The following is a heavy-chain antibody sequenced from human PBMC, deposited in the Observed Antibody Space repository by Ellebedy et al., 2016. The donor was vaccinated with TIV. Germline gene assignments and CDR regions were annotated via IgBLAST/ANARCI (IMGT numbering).Heavy chain of an antibody. V-gene: IGHV3-30*07. D-gene: IGHD5-12*01. J-gene: IGHJ6*02. CDR1: GFTFSTYA. Sequence: PGGSLRLSCAASGFTFSTYAMHWVRQAPGKGPEWVAVVSDDGSHKYYADSVKGRFTISRDNSKNTLYLEMTSVSAEDTAVYYCAKALYSGSYGGNFGMDGWGPGTTVTVSS. CDR2: VSDDGSHK. CDR3: AKALYSGSYGGNFGMDG.